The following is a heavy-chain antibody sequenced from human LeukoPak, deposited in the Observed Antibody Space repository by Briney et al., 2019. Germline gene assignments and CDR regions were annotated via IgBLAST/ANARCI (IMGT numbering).Heavy chain of an antibody. CDR2: INWNGGST. J-gene: IGHJ4*02. CDR1: GFTFDDYG. CDR3: ARGPYCSSTSCYTHFDY. V-gene: IGHV3-20*04. Sequence: PGGSLRLSCAASGFTFDDYGMSWVRQAPGKGVEWVSGINWNGGSTGYADSVKGRFTISRDNAKNSLYLQMNSLRAEDTALYYCARGPYCSSTSCYTHFDYWGQGTLVTVSS. D-gene: IGHD2-2*02.